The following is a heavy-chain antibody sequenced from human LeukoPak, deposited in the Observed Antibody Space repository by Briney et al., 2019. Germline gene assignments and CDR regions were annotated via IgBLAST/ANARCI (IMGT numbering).Heavy chain of an antibody. CDR2: MAVNGRT. D-gene: IGHD3-16*01. CDR3: ARGDYDYLSGTYSFDL. J-gene: IGHJ5*02. CDR1: GDSISSGTYY. V-gene: IGHV4-61*02. Sequence: SQTLSLTCTVSGDSISSGTYYWTWIRQPAGEGLEWIGRMAVNGRTNYNPSLKSRLTMSVNTSQNQFSLRLTSVTAADTAFYYCARGDYDYLSGTYSFDLWGQGIRVTVSS.